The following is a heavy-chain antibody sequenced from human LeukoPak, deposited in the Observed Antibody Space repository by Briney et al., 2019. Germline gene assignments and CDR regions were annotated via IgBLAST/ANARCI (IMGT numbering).Heavy chain of an antibody. CDR2: MNPNSGNT. D-gene: IGHD6-13*01. CDR1: GYTFTSYD. CDR3: ARYTAAAGTFNWFDP. J-gene: IGHJ5*02. Sequence: ASVTVSCKASGYTFTSYDINWLRQATGHRSEWMGWMNPNSGNTGYAQKFQGRVTMARNTSISTAYMELSSLRSEDKAVYYCARYTAAAGTFNWFDPWGQGTLVTVSS. V-gene: IGHV1-8*01.